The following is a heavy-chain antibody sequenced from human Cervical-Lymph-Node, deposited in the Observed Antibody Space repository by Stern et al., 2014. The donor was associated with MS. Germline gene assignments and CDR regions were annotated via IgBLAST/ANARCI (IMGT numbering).Heavy chain of an antibody. D-gene: IGHD2-2*01. V-gene: IGHV5-51*03. CDR1: GYTFTDYW. Sequence: EMQLVESGAEVRKPGESLKISCKASGYTFTDYWIGWVRQMPGKGLEWMGIIYPRDSDITYSPSFQGQVTLSADRSISTAYLQWSSLRASDPAIYYCARRMPPDYWGQGTLVTVSS. CDR3: ARRMPPDY. J-gene: IGHJ4*02. CDR2: IYPRDSDI.